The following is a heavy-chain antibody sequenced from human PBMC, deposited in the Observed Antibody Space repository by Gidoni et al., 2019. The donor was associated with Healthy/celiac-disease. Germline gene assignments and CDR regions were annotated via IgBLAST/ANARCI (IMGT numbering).Heavy chain of an antibody. CDR2: SKAYGGTT. V-gene: IGHV3-49*02. J-gene: IGHJ4*02. Sequence: SKAYGGTTEYAASVKGSFTISRDDSKSIASLQMNSLKTEDTAVDYCTRDDSSFNYWGQGTLVTVSS. D-gene: IGHD6-6*01. CDR3: TRDDSSFNY.